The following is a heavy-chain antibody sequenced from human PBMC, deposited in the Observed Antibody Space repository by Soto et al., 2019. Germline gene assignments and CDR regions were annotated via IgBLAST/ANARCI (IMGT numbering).Heavy chain of an antibody. D-gene: IGHD4-4*01. CDR2: IKHDGSVQ. Sequence: GGSLRLSCEASGFTFSGYWMSWVRQAPGKGLEWVADIKHDGSVQYYVDSVKGRFTISRDNAKKLLYLQMNGLRAEDTALYYCARAPYSNAWYRFDLWGQGTQVTVSS. V-gene: IGHV3-7*03. CDR1: GFTFSGYW. J-gene: IGHJ4*02. CDR3: ARAPYSNAWYRFDL.